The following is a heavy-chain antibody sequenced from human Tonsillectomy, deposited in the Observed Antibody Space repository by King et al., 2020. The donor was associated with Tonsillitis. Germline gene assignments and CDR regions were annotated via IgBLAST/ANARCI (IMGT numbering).Heavy chain of an antibody. CDR3: AKGLHRGTWYSDY. Sequence: VQLVESGGGVIQPGDSLRLSCAVSGFTFDDYVMHWVRQPPGKGLEWVSLISGVGITTFYADSVKGRFIISRDKSTNSLYLQMNSLKTEDTALYYCAKGLHRGTWYSDYWGQGTRVTVSS. CDR2: ISGVGITT. CDR1: GFTFDDYV. V-gene: IGHV3-43*02. J-gene: IGHJ4*02. D-gene: IGHD5-24*01.